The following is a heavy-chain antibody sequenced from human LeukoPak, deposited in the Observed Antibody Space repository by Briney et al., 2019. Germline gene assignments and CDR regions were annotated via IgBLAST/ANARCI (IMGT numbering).Heavy chain of an antibody. Sequence: GGSLRLSCTASGFTFSNRAMAWVRQAPGKGLEWLSIITGTGGNSNTADSVKGRFIISRDNSKNSLYLQLNSLRPEDTAIYYCAKMALAKWATQGSGWLQFDLWGQGTLVTVSS. CDR1: GFTFSNRA. V-gene: IGHV3-23*01. D-gene: IGHD2-8*01. J-gene: IGHJ4*02. CDR3: AKMALAKWATQGSGWLQFDL. CDR2: ITGTGGNS.